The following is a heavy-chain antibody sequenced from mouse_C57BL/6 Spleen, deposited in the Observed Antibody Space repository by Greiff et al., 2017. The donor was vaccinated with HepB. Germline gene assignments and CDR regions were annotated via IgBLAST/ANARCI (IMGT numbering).Heavy chain of an antibody. V-gene: IGHV5-9-1*02. CDR1: GFTFSSYA. CDR2: ISSGGDYI. D-gene: IGHD1-1*01. J-gene: IGHJ1*03. CDR3: TTTVVDPYWYFDV. Sequence: EVMLVESGEGLVKPGGSLKLSCAASGFTFSSYAMSWVRQTPEKRLEWVAYISSGGDYIYYADTVKGRFTISRDNARNTLYLQMSSLKSEDTAMYYCTTTVVDPYWYFDVWGTGTTVTVSS.